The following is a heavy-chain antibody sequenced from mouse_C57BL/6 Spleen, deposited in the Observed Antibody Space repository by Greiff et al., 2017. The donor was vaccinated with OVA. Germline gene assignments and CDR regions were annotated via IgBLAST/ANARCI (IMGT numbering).Heavy chain of an antibody. D-gene: IGHD2-3*01. J-gene: IGHJ1*03. Sequence: EVQLQQSGPELVKPGASVKMSCKASGYTFTDYNMHWVKQSHGKSLEWIGYINPNNGGTSYNQKFKGKATLTVNKSSSTAYMELRSLTSEDSAVYYCARGRWLLRPSYWYFDVWGTGTTVTVSS. CDR3: ARGRWLLRPSYWYFDV. CDR1: GYTFTDYN. V-gene: IGHV1-22*01. CDR2: INPNNGGT.